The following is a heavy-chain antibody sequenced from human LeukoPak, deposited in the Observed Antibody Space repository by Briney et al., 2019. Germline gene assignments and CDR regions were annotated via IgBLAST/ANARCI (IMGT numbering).Heavy chain of an antibody. CDR3: ARTYYDSSGYYYWGNAFDI. D-gene: IGHD3-22*01. CDR1: GFTFSTYG. V-gene: IGHV3-33*01. CDR2: ICYDGSNK. Sequence: GGSLRLSCAASGFTFSTYGMHWVRQAPSNLLEFGAVICYDGSNKYYADAVKGRFTISRDNSKNTLYLQMNSLRAEDTAVYYCARTYYDSSGYYYWGNAFDIWGQGTMVTVSS. J-gene: IGHJ3*02.